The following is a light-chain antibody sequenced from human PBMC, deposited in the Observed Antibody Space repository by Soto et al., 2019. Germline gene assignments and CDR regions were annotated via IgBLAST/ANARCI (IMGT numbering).Light chain of an antibody. Sequence: DIPMTQSPSTLSASVGDRVTITCRASQTISSGLAWYQQKPGKAPKVLIYDASTWESGVPSRFRGSGYGTEFTLTISSLQPDDFATYYCQQYKSYKTFGQGTKVDIK. CDR1: QTISSG. CDR3: QQYKSYKT. V-gene: IGKV1-5*01. J-gene: IGKJ1*01. CDR2: DAS.